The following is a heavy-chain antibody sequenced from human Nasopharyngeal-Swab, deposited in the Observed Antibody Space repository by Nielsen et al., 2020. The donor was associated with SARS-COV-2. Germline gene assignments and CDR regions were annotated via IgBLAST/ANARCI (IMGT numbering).Heavy chain of an antibody. V-gene: IGHV1-46*01. CDR2: INPSGGST. D-gene: IGHD6-19*01. CDR3: ARSLVWKAVAEPRPYWYFDL. J-gene: IGHJ2*01. Sequence: ASVKVSCKASGYTFTSYYMHWVRQAPGQGLEWMGIINPSGGSTSYAQKFQGRVTMTRDTSTSTVYMELSSLRSEDTAVYYCARSLVWKAVAEPRPYWYFDLWGRGTLVTVSS. CDR1: GYTFTSYY.